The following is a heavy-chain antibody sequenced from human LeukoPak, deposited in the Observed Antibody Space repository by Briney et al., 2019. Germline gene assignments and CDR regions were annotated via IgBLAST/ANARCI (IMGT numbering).Heavy chain of an antibody. Sequence: PGGSLRLSCAVSGFTFSDYWMSWVRQPPGKGLEWVSSISSSSSYIYYADSVKGRFTISRDNAKNSLYLQMNSLRAEDTAVYYCARGYDYYDSSGYHDYWGQGTLVTVSS. CDR3: ARGYDYYDSSGYHDY. CDR2: ISSSSSYI. J-gene: IGHJ4*02. CDR1: GFTFSDYW. V-gene: IGHV3-21*01. D-gene: IGHD3-22*01.